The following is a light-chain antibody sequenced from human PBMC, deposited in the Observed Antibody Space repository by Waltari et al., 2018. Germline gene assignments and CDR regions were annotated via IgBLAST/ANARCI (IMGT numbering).Light chain of an antibody. CDR2: GAS. Sequence: EIVLTQSPGTLSLSPGERATLSCRASQSVSSSYLAWYQQTPGQAPRPLIYGASSRASGIPDRFSGSGSGTDFTLTISRLEPEDFAVYYCQQYDSSPPVTFGQGTRLEIK. V-gene: IGKV3-20*01. CDR3: QQYDSSPPVT. CDR1: QSVSSSY. J-gene: IGKJ5*01.